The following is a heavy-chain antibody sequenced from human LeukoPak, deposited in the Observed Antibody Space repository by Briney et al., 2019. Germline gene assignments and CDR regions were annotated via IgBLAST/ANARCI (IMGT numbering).Heavy chain of an antibody. CDR1: GYTFTSYD. Sequence: ASVKVSCKASGYTFTSYDINWMRQATGQGLEWMGWMSRNSGNTGYAQKFQGRVTMTRDTSTGTAYLELSSLRSEDSAVYYCVRTPPNWGADFWGQGTLVTVSS. V-gene: IGHV1-8*01. J-gene: IGHJ4*02. CDR3: VRTPPNWGADF. CDR2: MSRNSGNT. D-gene: IGHD7-27*01.